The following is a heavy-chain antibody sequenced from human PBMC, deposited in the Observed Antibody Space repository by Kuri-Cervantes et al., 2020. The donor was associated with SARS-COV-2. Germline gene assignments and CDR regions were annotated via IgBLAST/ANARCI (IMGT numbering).Heavy chain of an antibody. V-gene: IGHV3-7*01. CDR1: GFTFSSHC. J-gene: IGHJ4*02. CDR2: IKQDGSEK. D-gene: IGHD2-15*01. Sequence: GGSLRLSCTASGFTFSSHCMSWVRQAPGKGLEWVANIKQDGSEKYYVDSVKGRFTISRDNAKNSLYLQMNSLRAEDTAVYYCARGLGYCSGGSCYSRSSSDYWGQGTLVTVSS. CDR3: ARGLGYCSGGSCYSRSSSDY.